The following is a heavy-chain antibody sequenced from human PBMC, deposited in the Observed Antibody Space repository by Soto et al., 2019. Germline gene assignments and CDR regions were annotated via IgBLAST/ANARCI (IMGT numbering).Heavy chain of an antibody. CDR3: ARVIPYSSRELDY. D-gene: IGHD6-19*01. CDR1: GGSFSGYY. J-gene: IGHJ4*02. V-gene: IGHV4-34*01. Sequence: QVQLQQWGAGLLKPSETLSLTCAVYGGSFSGYYWSWIRQPPGKGLEWIGEINHSGSTNYNPSLKSRVTISVDTSKNQFSLKLSSVTAADTAVYYCARVIPYSSRELDYWGQGTLVTVSS. CDR2: INHSGST.